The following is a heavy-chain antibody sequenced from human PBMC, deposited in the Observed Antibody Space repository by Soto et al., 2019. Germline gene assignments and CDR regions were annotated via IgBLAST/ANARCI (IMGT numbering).Heavy chain of an antibody. CDR3: AKDRYSGTYPTDFDY. CDR2: ISYDGGNE. Sequence: GGSLRLSCAGSGFIFSSYGIHWVRQAPGKGLEWVALISYDGGNEKYTESVKDRFTISRDDSHNVAYLQMSSLRTEDTAMYYCAKDRYSGTYPTDFDYWGQGSLVTVSS. CDR1: GFIFSSYG. D-gene: IGHD1-26*01. V-gene: IGHV3-30*18. J-gene: IGHJ4*02.